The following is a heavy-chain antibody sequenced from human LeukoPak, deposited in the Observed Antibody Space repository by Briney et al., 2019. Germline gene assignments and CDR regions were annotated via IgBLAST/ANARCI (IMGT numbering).Heavy chain of an antibody. Sequence: GGSLRLSCSASGFTFSSYVMYWVRQAPGKGLEYVSTITSNGGSAYYADSVKGRFTISRDNSKNTLYLQMSSLRPEDTALYYCVKGLYNSPPIWGQGTMVTVSS. J-gene: IGHJ3*01. D-gene: IGHD3-10*01. CDR3: VKGLYNSPPI. CDR2: ITSNGGSA. CDR1: GFTFSSYV. V-gene: IGHV3-64D*06.